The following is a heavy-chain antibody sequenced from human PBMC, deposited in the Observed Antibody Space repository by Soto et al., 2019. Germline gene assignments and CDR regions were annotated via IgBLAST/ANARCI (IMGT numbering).Heavy chain of an antibody. CDR3: ARMNVDSYHFYYAMDV. CDR1: GFSLTTGKMG. J-gene: IGHJ6*02. CDR2: IFSDNER. D-gene: IGHD4-17*01. V-gene: IGHV2-26*01. Sequence: QVTLKESGPALVKPTETLTLTCTVSGFSLTTGKMGVSWIRQPPGKALEWLAHIFSDNERSYSTSLQGRLTISKDTSGSQVVLSMTNVDPVDPATYYCARMNVDSYHFYYAMDVWGQGTTVTVSS.